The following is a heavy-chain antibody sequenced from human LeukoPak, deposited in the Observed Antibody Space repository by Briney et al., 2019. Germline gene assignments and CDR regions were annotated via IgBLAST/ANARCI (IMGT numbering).Heavy chain of an antibody. V-gene: IGHV3-73*01. D-gene: IGHD2-2*01. J-gene: IGHJ5*02. CDR1: GFTFSAST. Sequence: PGGSLRLSCAASGFTFSASTIHWVRQASGKGLEWVGRIRSKGDSYATAYPASLKGRSTISRDDSKNTAYLQVDSLKTEDTAVYYCTSTYCSSTSCYGENWFDPWGQGTLVTVSS. CDR2: IRSKGDSYAT. CDR3: TSTYCSSTSCYGENWFDP.